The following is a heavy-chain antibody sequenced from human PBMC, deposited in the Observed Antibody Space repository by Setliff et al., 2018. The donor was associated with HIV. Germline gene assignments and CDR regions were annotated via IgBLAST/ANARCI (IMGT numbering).Heavy chain of an antibody. D-gene: IGHD3-22*01. CDR1: GYSFTSYW. CDR2: IDPSDSYT. J-gene: IGHJ4*02. Sequence: GESLKISCKGSGYSFTSYWISWVRQMPGKGLEWMGRIDPSDSYTNYSPSFQGHVTISADKSISPAYLQWSSLKASDSAMYYCARHGGYYDSSGYANYWGQGTLVTVS. V-gene: IGHV5-10-1*01. CDR3: ARHGGYYDSSGYANY.